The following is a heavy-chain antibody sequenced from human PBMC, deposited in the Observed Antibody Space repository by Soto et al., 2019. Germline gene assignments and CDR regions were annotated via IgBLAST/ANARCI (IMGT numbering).Heavy chain of an antibody. D-gene: IGHD2-8*01. CDR3: ARNGCIKGVCLDL. V-gene: IGHV3-33*08. CDR1: GFYFRTYG. Sequence: QEQLVESGGGVVQPGRSLRLSCTASGFYFRTYGMQWVRQTPGKGLEWVAGIDDDGSNRYYGDSVNGRFTISRDDSRGATYLQMNSLRDEDTAVYYCARNGCIKGVCLDLWGRGTLVTVSS. J-gene: IGHJ2*01. CDR2: IDDDGSNR.